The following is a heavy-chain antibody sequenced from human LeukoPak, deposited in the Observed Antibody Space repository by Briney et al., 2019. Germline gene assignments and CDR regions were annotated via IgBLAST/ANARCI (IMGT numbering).Heavy chain of an antibody. Sequence: PGGSLRLSCAASGFTFSSYSMNWVRQAPGKGLEWVSYISSSSSTIYYADSVKGRFTISRDNAKNSLYLQMNSLRAEDTAVYYCARKKESKYYSYYMDVWGKGTTVTVSS. J-gene: IGHJ6*03. CDR2: ISSSSSTI. CDR3: ARKKESKYYSYYMDV. CDR1: GFTFSSYS. V-gene: IGHV3-48*01.